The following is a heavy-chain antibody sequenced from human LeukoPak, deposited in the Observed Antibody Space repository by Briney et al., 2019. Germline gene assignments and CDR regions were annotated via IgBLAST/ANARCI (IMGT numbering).Heavy chain of an antibody. CDR1: GFTFSSYA. J-gene: IGHJ4*02. CDR2: ISGSGGST. V-gene: IGHV3-23*01. D-gene: IGHD3-22*01. Sequence: GGSLRLSCAASGFTFSSYAMSWVRQAPGKGLEWVSAISGSGGSTYYADSVKGRFTISRDNSKNTLYLQMNSLRAEDTAVYYCAKVPRYYYDSSGYYWGGQGTLVTVSS. CDR3: AKVPRYYYDSSGYYW.